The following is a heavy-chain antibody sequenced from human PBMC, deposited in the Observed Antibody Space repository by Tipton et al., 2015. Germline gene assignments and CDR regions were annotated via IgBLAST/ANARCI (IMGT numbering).Heavy chain of an antibody. J-gene: IGHJ2*01. V-gene: IGHV4-61*01. CDR1: GGSVSSGFYY. Sequence: TLSLTCTVSGGSVSSGFYYWNWIRQPPGKGLEWIGYIYYSGSTNYNPSLKSRVTISVDTSKNQFSLKLTSVTAADTAVYYCARGFCGGDCYRPGYFDLWGRGTLVTVSS. CDR2: IYYSGST. CDR3: ARGFCGGDCYRPGYFDL. D-gene: IGHD2-21*02.